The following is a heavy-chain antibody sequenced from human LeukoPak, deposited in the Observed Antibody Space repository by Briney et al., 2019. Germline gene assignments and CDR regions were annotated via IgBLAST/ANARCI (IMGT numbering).Heavy chain of an antibody. CDR3: ARDLYNSFDH. J-gene: IGHJ4*02. CDR2: ISHDLTYQ. Sequence: GGSLRLSCAASGFTLTSYGMHWVRQAPGKGLEWVAVISHDLTYQAYADSVKGRFTISRDDSENTVYLQMNNLRTEDTAFYYCARDLYNSFDHWGLGTLVTVSS. CDR1: GFTLTSYG. V-gene: IGHV3-30*03.